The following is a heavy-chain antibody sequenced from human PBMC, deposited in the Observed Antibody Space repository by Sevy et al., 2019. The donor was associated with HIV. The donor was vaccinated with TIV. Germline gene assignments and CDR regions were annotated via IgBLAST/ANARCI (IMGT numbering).Heavy chain of an antibody. CDR2: VGPAGDT. Sequence: GGSLRLSCAASGFTFITYDMHWVRHVTGKGLEWVSGVGPAGDTFYPGSVKGRFTISRENAKNSLNLQMNNLRAGDTAVYYCTRRGGYSDYGMDVWGQGTTVTVSS. J-gene: IGHJ6*02. CDR3: TRRGGYSDYGMDV. CDR1: GFTFITYD. D-gene: IGHD5-12*01. V-gene: IGHV3-13*01.